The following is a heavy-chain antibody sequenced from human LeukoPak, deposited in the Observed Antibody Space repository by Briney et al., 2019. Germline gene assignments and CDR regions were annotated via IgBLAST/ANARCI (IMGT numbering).Heavy chain of an antibody. CDR2: IYPGDSDT. CDR1: GYSFTSYW. V-gene: IGHV5-51*01. J-gene: IGHJ5*02. D-gene: IGHD3-10*01. CDR3: ARGYGSGSYSHPINWFDP. Sequence: GESLRISCKGSGYSFTSYWIGWVRQMPGKGLEWMGIIYPGDSDTRYSPSFQGQVTISADKSISAAYLQWSSLKASDTAMYYYARGYGSGSYSHPINWFDPWGQGTLVTVSS.